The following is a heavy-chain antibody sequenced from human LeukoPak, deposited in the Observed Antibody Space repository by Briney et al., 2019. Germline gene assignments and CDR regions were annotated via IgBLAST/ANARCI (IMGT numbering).Heavy chain of an antibody. CDR2: TNGDGSTT. V-gene: IGHV3-74*01. CDR1: GFSLSDYW. D-gene: IGHD3-16*01. CDR3: ATGGGMMARTEVY. J-gene: IGHJ4*02. Sequence: PGGSLRLSCAASGFSLSDYWMHWVRQAPGTGLVWVSRTNGDGSTTTYADSVKGRFTISRDNAKNSLYLQMNSLRAEDTAMYYCATGGGMMARTEVYWGQGTLVTVSS.